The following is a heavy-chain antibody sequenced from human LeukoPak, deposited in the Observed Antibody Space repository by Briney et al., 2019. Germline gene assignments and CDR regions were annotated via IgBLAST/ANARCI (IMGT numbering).Heavy chain of an antibody. CDR1: GYTFSSYW. J-gene: IGHJ4*02. CDR2: IYPDDSDT. Sequence: GESLKISCKGSGYTFSSYWIAWVRQMPEKGLEWMGIIYPDDSDTRYSPSFQGQVTISADKSISTAYLQWSSLKASDTAMYYCARNSGSYYKEGLDYWGQGTLVTVSS. CDR3: ARNSGSYYKEGLDY. V-gene: IGHV5-51*01. D-gene: IGHD3-10*01.